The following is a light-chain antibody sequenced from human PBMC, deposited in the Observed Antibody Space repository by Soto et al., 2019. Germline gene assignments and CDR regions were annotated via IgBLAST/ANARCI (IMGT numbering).Light chain of an antibody. CDR1: SSDVGGYNY. J-gene: IGLJ3*02. V-gene: IGLV2-8*01. CDR3: SSYAASNNFYFV. CDR2: EVT. Sequence: QSALTQPPSASGSPGQSVTISCTGTSSDVGGYNYVSWYQQYPGRAPKLMIDEVTKRPSGVPDRSSGSKSGNTASLTVAGLQAENEADYYCSSYAASNNFYFVFGGGTKLAVL.